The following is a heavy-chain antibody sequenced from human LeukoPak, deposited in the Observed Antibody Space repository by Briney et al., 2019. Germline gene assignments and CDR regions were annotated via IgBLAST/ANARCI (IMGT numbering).Heavy chain of an antibody. V-gene: IGHV3-21*04. CDR1: GFTFSSYN. CDR3: AKGGVVHAFDI. Sequence: PGGSLRLSCAASGFTFSSYNMNWVRQAPGKGLEWVSSITSSSTYIYYADSVRGRFTISRDNAKNSLYLQMNSLRAEDTTVYYCAKGGVVHAFDIWGQGTMVTVSS. CDR2: ITSSSTYI. J-gene: IGHJ3*02. D-gene: IGHD2-15*01.